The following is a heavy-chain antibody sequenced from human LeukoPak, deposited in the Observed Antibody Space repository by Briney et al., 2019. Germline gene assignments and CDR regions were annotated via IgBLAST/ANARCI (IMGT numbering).Heavy chain of an antibody. CDR2: ISYDGSNK. V-gene: IGHV3-30*04. CDR1: GFIFSSYA. D-gene: IGHD3-3*01. Sequence: QPGRSLRLSCAASGFIFSSYAMHWVRQAPGKGLEWVAVISYDGSNKYYADSVKGRFTISRDNSKNTLYLQMNSLRAEDTAVYYCARDPGSPYHDFWSGYYTPCYFDYWGQGTLVTVSS. CDR3: ARDPGSPYHDFWSGYYTPCYFDY. J-gene: IGHJ4*02.